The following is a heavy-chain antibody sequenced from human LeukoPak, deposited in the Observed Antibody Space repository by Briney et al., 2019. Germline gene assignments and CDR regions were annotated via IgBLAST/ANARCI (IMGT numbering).Heavy chain of an antibody. CDR1: GYTFTSYY. CDR2: TNPSGGST. D-gene: IGHD1-26*01. V-gene: IGHV1-46*01. J-gene: IGHJ4*02. Sequence: ASVKVSCKASGYTFTSYYMHWVRQAPGQGLEWMGITNPSGGSTSYAQKFQGRVTMTRDTSTSTVYMELSSLRSEDTAVYYCARDPTSQIVGAPPFDYWGQGTLVTVSS. CDR3: ARDPTSQIVGAPPFDY.